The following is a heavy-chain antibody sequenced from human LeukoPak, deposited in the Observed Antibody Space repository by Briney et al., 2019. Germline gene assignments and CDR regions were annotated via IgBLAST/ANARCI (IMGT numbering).Heavy chain of an antibody. CDR2: VQHNGTK. V-gene: IGHV4-39*07. J-gene: IGHJ4*02. CDR1: GGSISSSNYY. Sequence: SETLSLTCTVSGGSISSSNYYWGWIRQPPGKGLEWIGNVQHNGTKSYDPSLKSRVTFSVDMSKNQFSLQLTSVTAADTAVYYCVRDVGSAITDSWGQGTLVTVSS. D-gene: IGHD1-26*01. CDR3: VRDVGSAITDS.